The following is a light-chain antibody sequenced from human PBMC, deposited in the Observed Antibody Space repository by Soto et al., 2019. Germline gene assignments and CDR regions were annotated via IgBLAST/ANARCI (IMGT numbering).Light chain of an antibody. Sequence: DIQMTQSPSSLSASVGDRVTITCRASQSISSYLNWYQQKPGNAPKLLIYAASSLQSGVPSSFSGSGSGKDFTLTISSLQPEDFATYYCQQSYSTPWTFGQGTKVEIK. J-gene: IGKJ1*01. CDR1: QSISSY. V-gene: IGKV1-39*01. CDR3: QQSYSTPWT. CDR2: AAS.